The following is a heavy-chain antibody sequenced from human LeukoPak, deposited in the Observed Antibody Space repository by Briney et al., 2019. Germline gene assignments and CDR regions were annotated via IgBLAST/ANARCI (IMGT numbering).Heavy chain of an antibody. D-gene: IGHD1-14*01. CDR2: ISGSGGST. V-gene: IGHV3-23*01. Sequence: PGGSLRLSXAASGFTFSSYAMSWVRQAPGKGLEWVSAISGSGGSTYYADSVKGRFTISRDNSKNTLYLQINSLRAEDTAVYYCAKDRYNTGAGSFDHWGQGTLVTVSS. CDR3: AKDRYNTGAGSFDH. CDR1: GFTFSSYA. J-gene: IGHJ4*02.